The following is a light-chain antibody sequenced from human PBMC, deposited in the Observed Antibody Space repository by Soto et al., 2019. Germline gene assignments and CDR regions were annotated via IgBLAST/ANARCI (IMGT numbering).Light chain of an antibody. CDR1: QTVSRY. Sequence: EIVLTQSPATLSLSPGERATLSCRASQTVSRYLAWYQHKPGQAPRLLIYDASNRATGIPARFSGSGSGTDFTLTISSLEPEDFAVYYCQQRSNWPLITFGQGTRLEIK. CDR2: DAS. V-gene: IGKV3-11*01. J-gene: IGKJ5*01. CDR3: QQRSNWPLIT.